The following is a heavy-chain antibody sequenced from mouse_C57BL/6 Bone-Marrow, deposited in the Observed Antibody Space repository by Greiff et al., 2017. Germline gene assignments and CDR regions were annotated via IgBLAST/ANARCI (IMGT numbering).Heavy chain of an antibody. CDR3: APSYYGSSYVGAMDY. V-gene: IGHV1-26*01. CDR2: IIPNNGGT. D-gene: IGHD1-1*01. Sequence: EVQLQQSGPELVKPGASVKISCKASGYTFTDYYMNWVKQSHGKSLEWIGDIIPNNGGTSYNQKFKGKATLTVDKSSSTAYMELRSLTSEDSAVYYCAPSYYGSSYVGAMDYWGQGTSVTVSS. J-gene: IGHJ4*01. CDR1: GYTFTDYY.